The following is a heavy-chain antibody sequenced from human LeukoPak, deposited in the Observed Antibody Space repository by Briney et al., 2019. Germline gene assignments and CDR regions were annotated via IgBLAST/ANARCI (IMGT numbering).Heavy chain of an antibody. CDR2: STNKAASYTT. Sequence: GGSLRLSCATSGLIFSDHYMDWVRHAPGKGLEWVGRSTNKAASYTTEYAASVKGRFTISRDDSKNSVYLQMTSLKAEDTAVYSCARVAGYCRGGTCPFTWGQGTLVTVPS. CDR3: ARVAGYCRGGTCPFT. V-gene: IGHV3-72*01. CDR1: GLIFSDHY. D-gene: IGHD2-15*01. J-gene: IGHJ5*02.